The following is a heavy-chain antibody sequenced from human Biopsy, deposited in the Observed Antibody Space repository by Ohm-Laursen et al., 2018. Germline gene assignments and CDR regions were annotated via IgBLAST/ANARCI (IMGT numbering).Heavy chain of an antibody. CDR2: ISWNSGSI. D-gene: IGHD6-19*01. V-gene: IGHV3-9*01. CDR3: AKDRRAVAGYDAFDI. CDR1: GFTFDDYA. J-gene: IGHJ3*02. Sequence: SLRLSCAASGFTFDDYAMHWVRQAPGKGLEWVSAISWNSGSIGYADSVKGRFTISRDNAKNSLYLQMNSLRAEDTALDYCAKDRRAVAGYDAFDIWGQGTMVTVSS.